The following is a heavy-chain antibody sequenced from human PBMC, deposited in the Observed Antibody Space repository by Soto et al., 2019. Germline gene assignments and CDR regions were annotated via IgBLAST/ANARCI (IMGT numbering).Heavy chain of an antibody. CDR3: AKDTSSSPYYMDV. Sequence: EVQVLESGGGSVQPGGSLRLSCVASGFTFSNFAMSWVRHAPGQGLEWVSEISGSTGTTYYADSVKGRFIISRDNSKNMVHLQMNSLRAEDTAVYYCAKDTSSSPYYMDVWGKGTTVTVSS. D-gene: IGHD2-2*01. J-gene: IGHJ6*03. V-gene: IGHV3-23*01. CDR1: GFTFSNFA. CDR2: ISGSTGTT.